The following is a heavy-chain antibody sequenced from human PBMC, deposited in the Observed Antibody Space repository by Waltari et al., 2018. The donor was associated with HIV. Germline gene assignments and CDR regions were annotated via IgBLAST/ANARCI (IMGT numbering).Heavy chain of an antibody. CDR1: GFTVSSNY. D-gene: IGHD3-3*01. Sequence: EVQLVESGGGLIQPGGSLRLSCAASGFTVSSNYMSWVRQAPGKGLAWVSVIYSGGSTYYADSVKGRFTISRDNSKNTLYLQMNSLRAEDTAVYYCARYYDFWSGHSDYYYGMDVWGQGTTVTVSS. CDR2: IYSGGST. V-gene: IGHV3-53*01. CDR3: ARYYDFWSGHSDYYYGMDV. J-gene: IGHJ6*02.